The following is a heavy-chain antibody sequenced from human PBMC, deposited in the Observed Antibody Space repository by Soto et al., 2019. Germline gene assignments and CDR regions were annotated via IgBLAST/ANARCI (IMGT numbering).Heavy chain of an antibody. CDR2: INSDGSIT. V-gene: IGHV3-74*03. Sequence: EVQLEESGGDLVEPGGSLRLSCAASGFTFSTYWMHWVRPAPGKGLVWVSRINSDGSITTYTDSVKGRFTSSRDNSKTTLYLQMNSLRAEDTAVYYCARVATGSYSWRESWGQGTLVTVSS. D-gene: IGHD1-26*01. J-gene: IGHJ5*02. CDR1: GFTFSTYW. CDR3: ARVATGSYSWRES.